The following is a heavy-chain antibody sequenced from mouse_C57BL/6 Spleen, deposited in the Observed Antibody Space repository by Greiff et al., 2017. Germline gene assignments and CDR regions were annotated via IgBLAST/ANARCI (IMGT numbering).Heavy chain of an antibody. D-gene: IGHD2-4*01. CDR2: ISYSGST. J-gene: IGHJ3*01. CDR1: GYSITSGYD. CDR3: ARGDIYYDYDGGFAY. V-gene: IGHV3-1*01. Sequence: EVQLQESGPGMVKPSQSLSLTCTVTGYSITSGYDWHWIRHFPGNKLEWMGYISYSGSTNYNPSLKSRISITHDTSKNHFFLKLNSVTTEDTATYYCARGDIYYDYDGGFAYWGQGTLVTVSA.